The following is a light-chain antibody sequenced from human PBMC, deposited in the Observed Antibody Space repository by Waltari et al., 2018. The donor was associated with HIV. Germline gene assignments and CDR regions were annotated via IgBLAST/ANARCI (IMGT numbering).Light chain of an antibody. CDR1: QSISSY. CDR2: AAS. CDR3: QQSYSTPMYT. Sequence: DIQMTQSPSSLSASVGDRVTITCRASQSISSYLNWYQQKPGKALKLLIYAASSLQSGVPSRFSCSGSGTDFTLTISSLQPEDFATYYCQQSYSTPMYTFGQGTKLEIK. J-gene: IGKJ2*01. V-gene: IGKV1-39*01.